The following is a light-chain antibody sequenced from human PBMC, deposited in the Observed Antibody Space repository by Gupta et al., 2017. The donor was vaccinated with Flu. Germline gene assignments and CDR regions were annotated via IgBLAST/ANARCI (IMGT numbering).Light chain of an antibody. CDR2: DVS. CDR1: SSDAGGYSY. V-gene: IGLV2-11*01. J-gene: IGLJ1*01. Sequence: QAAMTQPLSVSGSPGPSVTISCTGTSSDAGGYSYVSWYQQHPDKAPKLMIYDVSKRRSGGPDRLSGSNSGRTAALTISGLPAEEEADYYCCAYSAGYTNVYVFGTGTKVTVL. CDR3: CAYSAGYTNVYV.